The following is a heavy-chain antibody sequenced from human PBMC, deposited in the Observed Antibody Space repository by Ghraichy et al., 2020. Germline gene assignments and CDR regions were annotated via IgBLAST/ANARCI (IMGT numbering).Heavy chain of an antibody. J-gene: IGHJ5*02. CDR1: GYTFTSYA. Sequence: ASVKVSCKASGYTFTSYAMHWVRQAPGQRLEWMGWINAGNGNTKYSQKFQGRVTITRDTSASTAYMELSSLRSEDTAVYYCASLSSSTSWEGSWFDPWGQGTLVTVSS. CDR3: ASLSSSTSWEGSWFDP. V-gene: IGHV1-3*01. D-gene: IGHD2-2*01. CDR2: INAGNGNT.